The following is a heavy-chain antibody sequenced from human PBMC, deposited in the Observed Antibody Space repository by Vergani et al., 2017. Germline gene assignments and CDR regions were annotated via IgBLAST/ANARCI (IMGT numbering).Heavy chain of an antibody. CDR3: ARSIVSRNPPDYFDN. CDR2: VEDSGYF. V-gene: IGHV4-59*01. Sequence: QVQLQESGPGLVRPSETLSLTCTVSGGSLSGYYWNWIRQTPGEGLELIGYVEDSGYFNYNPSLKTRVSMSSDTSNNQFSLMLSSVTVADMAVYYCARSIVSRNPPDYFDNWGQGTLVSVSS. J-gene: IGHJ4*02. CDR1: GGSLSGYY. D-gene: IGHD1-14*01.